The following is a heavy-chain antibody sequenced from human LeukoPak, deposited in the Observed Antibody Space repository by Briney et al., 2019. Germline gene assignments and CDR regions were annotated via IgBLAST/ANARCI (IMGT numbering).Heavy chain of an antibody. CDR1: GFTVSSNY. CDR3: GREGRNSYSNSSYGMDV. CDR2: IYSGGST. J-gene: IGHJ6*04. D-gene: IGHD2-15*01. V-gene: IGHV3-66*01. Sequence: SGGSLRLSCAASGFTVSSNYMSWVRQAPGKGLEWVSVIYSGGSTYYADSVKGRFTISRDNSKNTLYLQMNSLRAEDTAVYYCGREGRNSYSNSSYGMDVGAKGTT.